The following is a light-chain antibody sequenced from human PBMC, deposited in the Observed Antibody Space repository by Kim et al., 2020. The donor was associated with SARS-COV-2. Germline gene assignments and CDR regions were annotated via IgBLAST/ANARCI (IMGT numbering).Light chain of an antibody. Sequence: ASVGDRATITCRTSRGISSWLAWYQQRPGKAPSLLIYDASDLESGVPSRFSGSGSGTKFTLTISSLQPDDFATYYCQQYDSYSYSFGQGTKVDIK. CDR2: DAS. V-gene: IGKV1-5*01. J-gene: IGKJ2*03. CDR3: QQYDSYSYS. CDR1: RGISSW.